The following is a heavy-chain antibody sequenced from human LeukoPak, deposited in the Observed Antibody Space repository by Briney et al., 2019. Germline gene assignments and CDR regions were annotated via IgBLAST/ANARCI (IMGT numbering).Heavy chain of an antibody. CDR2: ISWNSGSI. Sequence: GRSLRLSCAASGFTFDDYAMHWVRQAPGKGLEWVSGISWNSGSIGYADSVKGRFTISRDNSKNTLYLQMNSLRAEDTAVYYCAKSLVVPAAIYGYYYYGMDVWGQGATVTVSS. CDR1: GFTFDDYA. V-gene: IGHV3-9*01. CDR3: AKSLVVPAAIYGYYYYGMDV. J-gene: IGHJ6*02. D-gene: IGHD2-2*01.